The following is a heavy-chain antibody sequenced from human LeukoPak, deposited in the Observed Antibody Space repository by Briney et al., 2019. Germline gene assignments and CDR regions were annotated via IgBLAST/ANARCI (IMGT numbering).Heavy chain of an antibody. CDR2: IWYDGSNK. CDR1: GFTFSSYG. J-gene: IGHJ4*02. Sequence: GGSLRLSCAASGFTFSSYGMHWVRQAPGKGLEWVAVIWYDGSNKYYADSVKGRFTISRDSSKNTLYLQMNSLRAEDTAVYYCARELTMAQGGFDYWGQGTLVTVSS. CDR3: ARELTMAQGGFDY. D-gene: IGHD3-10*01. V-gene: IGHV3-33*01.